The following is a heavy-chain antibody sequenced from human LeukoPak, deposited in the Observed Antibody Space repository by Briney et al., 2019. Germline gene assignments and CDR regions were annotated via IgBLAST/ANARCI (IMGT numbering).Heavy chain of an antibody. Sequence: GGSLRLSCAASGFTFSNYWMSWVRQAPGKGLEWVANIKEDGSEKYYVDSVKGRFTISRDNSKNTLYLQVNSLRAEDTAVYYCARGAYYYNTSGYIHSGWFDPWGQGTLVTVSS. V-gene: IGHV3-7*03. CDR2: IKEDGSEK. CDR1: GFTFSNYW. CDR3: ARGAYYYNTSGYIHSGWFDP. J-gene: IGHJ5*02. D-gene: IGHD3-22*01.